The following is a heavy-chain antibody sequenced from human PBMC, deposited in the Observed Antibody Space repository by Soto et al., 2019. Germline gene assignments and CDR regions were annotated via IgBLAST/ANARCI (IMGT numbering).Heavy chain of an antibody. CDR1: VGMFRRYA. CDR2: ILPIFGSP. CDR3: VFGDCATTCCSYYFYGLDV. V-gene: IGHV1-69*01. D-gene: IGHD2-2*01. Sequence: QVQLVQSGAEVKKPGSSVKVSCKASVGMFRRYAIRWVRQAPGQGLEWMGGILPIFGSPSHAQKFQGRVTVTADESTSTAYLELTSLTSEDTAIYYCVFGDCATTCCSYYFYGLDVWGQGSPVTVSS. J-gene: IGHJ6*02.